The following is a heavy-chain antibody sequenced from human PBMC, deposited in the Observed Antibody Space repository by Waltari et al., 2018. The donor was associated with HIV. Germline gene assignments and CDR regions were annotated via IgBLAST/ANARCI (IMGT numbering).Heavy chain of an antibody. V-gene: IGHV3-53*02. CDR2: IYSGGTT. D-gene: IGHD5-18*01. Sequence: EVHLAETGGDLIQPGGSQRLSCIVSGLTVSRNYISLVCQAPGKGLEWVSVIYSGGTTYYADSVRGRFTISRDDSKNTLFLQMDSLRAEDTAVYYCASGYRYGFYDYWGQGTLVTVSS. CDR1: GLTVSRNY. J-gene: IGHJ4*02. CDR3: ASGYRYGFYDY.